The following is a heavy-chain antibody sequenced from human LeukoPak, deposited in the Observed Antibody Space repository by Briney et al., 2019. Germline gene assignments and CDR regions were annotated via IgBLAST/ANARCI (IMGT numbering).Heavy chain of an antibody. Sequence: PSETLSLTCTVSGGSISSSSYYWGWIRQPPGKGLEWIGETNHSGSTNYNPSLKSRVTISVDASKNQFSLKLSSVTAADTAVYYCARSAAYDFWSGHQMDNWFDPWGQGTLVTVPS. D-gene: IGHD3-3*01. CDR3: ARSAAYDFWSGHQMDNWFDP. V-gene: IGHV4-39*07. J-gene: IGHJ5*02. CDR2: TNHSGST. CDR1: GGSISSSSYY.